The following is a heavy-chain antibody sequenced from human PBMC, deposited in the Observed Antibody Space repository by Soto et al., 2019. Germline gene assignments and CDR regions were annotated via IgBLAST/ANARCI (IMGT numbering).Heavy chain of an antibody. J-gene: IGHJ3*02. V-gene: IGHV4-39*01. D-gene: IGHD5-12*01. CDR1: GGSISSGSYY. CDR2: IYYSGNT. CDR3: ARHREYSPTDVFDI. Sequence: QVQLQESGPGLVKPSETLSLTCTVSGGSISSGSYYWGWIRQPPGKGLEWIGSIYYSGNTYYNPSRKSRVTISVDASKNQFSLKLTSVTAADTAIYYCARHREYSPTDVFDIWGQGTTVIVSS.